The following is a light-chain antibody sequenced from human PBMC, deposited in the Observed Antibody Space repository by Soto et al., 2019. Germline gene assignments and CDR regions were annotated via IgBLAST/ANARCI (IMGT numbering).Light chain of an antibody. V-gene: IGKV3-20*01. CDR3: QQHGTSPIT. Sequence: EIVLTHSPDTLSFSPGDTATLSFRASQTVIHNYLAWHQQKPGQTPRLLVYGASSRATGIPDRFSGSGSGTDFTLTISRLEPEDFAVYYCQQHGTSPITFGQGTRLEIK. J-gene: IGKJ5*01. CDR2: GAS. CDR1: QTVIHNY.